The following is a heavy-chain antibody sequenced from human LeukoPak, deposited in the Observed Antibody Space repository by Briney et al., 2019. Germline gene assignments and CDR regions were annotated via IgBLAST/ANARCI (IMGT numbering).Heavy chain of an antibody. D-gene: IGHD5-12*01. CDR1: GYTFTSYY. J-gene: IGHJ4*02. CDR3: ARDREEIGATIKNWFDY. Sequence: GASVKVSCKASGYTFTSYYMHWVRQAPGQGLEWMGIINPSGGSTSYAQKFQGRVTMTRDTSTSTVYMELSSLRSEDTAVYYCARDREEIGATIKNWFDYWGQGTLVTVSS. CDR2: INPSGGST. V-gene: IGHV1-46*01.